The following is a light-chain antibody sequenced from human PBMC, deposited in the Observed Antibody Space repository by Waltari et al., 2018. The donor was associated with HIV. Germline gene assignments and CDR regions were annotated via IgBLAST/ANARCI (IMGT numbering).Light chain of an antibody. V-gene: IGLV3-19*01. Sequence: SSELTQAPAVSVALGQTVRITCQGDTLRKFYPSWYLQKPGQAPVLVIYGNNNRPSGIPDRFSGSTSGTTASLIITGAQAEDEADYYCNSRDSKINISFGGGTRLTVL. CDR1: TLRKFY. CDR3: NSRDSKINIS. J-gene: IGLJ2*01. CDR2: GNN.